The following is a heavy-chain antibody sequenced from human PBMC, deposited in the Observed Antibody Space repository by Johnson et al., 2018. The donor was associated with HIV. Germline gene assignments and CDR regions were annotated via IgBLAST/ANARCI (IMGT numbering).Heavy chain of an antibody. J-gene: IGHJ3*02. Sequence: VQLVESGGGLVQPGGSLRLSCAASEFSFGNYWMTWVRQAPGKGLEWVSSISAGGGTTHYADSVKGRFTISRDNSKNTLYLQMNSLRADDTAVYYCAKDLRVFDWFNAYDAFDIWGQGTMVTVSS. CDR1: EFSFGNYW. CDR3: AKDLRVFDWFNAYDAFDI. V-gene: IGHV3-23*04. D-gene: IGHD3-9*01. CDR2: ISAGGGTT.